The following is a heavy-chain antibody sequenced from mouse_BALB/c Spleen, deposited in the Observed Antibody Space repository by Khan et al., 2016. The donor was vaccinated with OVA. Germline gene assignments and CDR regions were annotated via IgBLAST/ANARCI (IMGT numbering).Heavy chain of an antibody. CDR2: INTYTGEP. V-gene: IGHV9-3-1*01. D-gene: IGHD2-10*01. CDR1: GHTFTKYG. Sequence: VQLQESGPELKKPGETVKISCKASGHTFTKYGMNWVKQAPGKGLKWMGWINTYTGEPTYADDFNGRFAFSLETSASTAYLQINNLKNEDTATYFCSRPPYFSYVMDNGGQGTSGTVSS. CDR3: SRPPYFSYVMDN. J-gene: IGHJ4*01.